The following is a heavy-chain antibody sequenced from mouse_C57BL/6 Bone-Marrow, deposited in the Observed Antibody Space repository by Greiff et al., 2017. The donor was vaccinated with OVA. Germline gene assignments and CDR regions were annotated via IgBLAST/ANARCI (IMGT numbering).Heavy chain of an antibody. CDR2: IYPENCAT. J-gene: IGHJ3*01. CDR1: GFNIKDDY. D-gene: IGHD2-4*01. CDR3: INLIYVDYSADY. Sequence: EVQLQQSGAELVRPGASVQLSCTASGFNIKDDYMHWVKQRPEQGLEWIGWIYPENCATEYASNFQGKATITADTSSNTAYLQLSSLTSEDTAVDNCINLIYVDYSADYWGQGTLVTVSA. V-gene: IGHV14-4*01.